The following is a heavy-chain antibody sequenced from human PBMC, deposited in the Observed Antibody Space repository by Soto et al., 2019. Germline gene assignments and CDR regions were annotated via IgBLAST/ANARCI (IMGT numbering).Heavy chain of an antibody. Sequence: QVQLVESGGDVVQPGRSLRLSCAASGSTFSSYDIHWVRQAPGKGLAWVAHITPDGNRAYYTDSVKGRFTGSRDNARNTVDLQVKSLRPEDTAVYHCVRGPSHGAFDIWGQGTLVTVSS. CDR2: ITPDGNRA. CDR1: GSTFSSYD. V-gene: IGHV3-30-3*01. J-gene: IGHJ3*02. CDR3: VRGPSHGAFDI.